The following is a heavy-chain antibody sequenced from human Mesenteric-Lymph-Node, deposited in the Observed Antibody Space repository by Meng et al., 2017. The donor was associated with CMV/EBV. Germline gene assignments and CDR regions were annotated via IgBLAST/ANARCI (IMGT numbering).Heavy chain of an antibody. CDR2: IYRGGSST. CDR1: GFTFSSYA. CDR3: AKDPLSHYYDSSGYFDY. V-gene: IGHV3-23*03. Sequence: SCAASGFTFSSYAMSWVRQAPGKGLEWVSVIYRGGSSTYYADSVKGRFTISRDNSKNTLYLQMNSLRAEDTAVYYCAKDPLSHYYDSSGYFDYWGQGTLVTVSS. D-gene: IGHD3-22*01. J-gene: IGHJ4*02.